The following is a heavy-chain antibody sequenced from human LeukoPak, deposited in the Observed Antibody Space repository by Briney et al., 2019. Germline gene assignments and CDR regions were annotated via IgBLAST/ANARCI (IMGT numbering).Heavy chain of an antibody. D-gene: IGHD1-26*01. CDR2: IYYSGST. CDR1: GGSISSYY. Sequence: SETLSLTCTVSGGSISSYYWSWIRQPPGKGLEWIGYIYYSGSTNYNPSLQSRVTISVDTSKNQFSLKLRSVTAADTAVYYCARDEVGAKVYWVQGILVTVSS. CDR3: ARDEVGAKVY. V-gene: IGHV4-59*01. J-gene: IGHJ4*02.